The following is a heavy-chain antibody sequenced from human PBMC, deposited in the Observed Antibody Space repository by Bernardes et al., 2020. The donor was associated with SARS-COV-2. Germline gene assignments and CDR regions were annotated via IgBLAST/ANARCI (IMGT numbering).Heavy chain of an antibody. CDR2: IIADGSTT. V-gene: IGHV3-74*01. CDR1: GFTFSSYW. J-gene: IGHJ4*02. CDR3: VRGPSDGHGRFEY. Sequence: GCMSLSCTAYGFTFSSYWMHWARQAPGKGLVWVSRIIADGSTTTYADSVKGRFTISRDNARNTLYLQMNSLRDEDTALYYCVRGPSDGHGRFEYWGQGTRGTVSS.